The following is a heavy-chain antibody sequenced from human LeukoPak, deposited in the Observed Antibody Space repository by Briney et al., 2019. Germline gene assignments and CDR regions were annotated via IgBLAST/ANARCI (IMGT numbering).Heavy chain of an antibody. CDR2: IIPIFGTA. CDR3: ARDEEYCSSTSCSNYFDY. Sequence: SVKVSCKASGGTFSSYAISWVRQAPGQGLEWMGGIIPIFGTANYAQKFQGRVTITADESTSTAYMELSSLRSEDTAVYYCARDEEYCSSTSCSNYFDYWGQGTLVTASS. J-gene: IGHJ4*02. V-gene: IGHV1-69*13. CDR1: GGTFSSYA. D-gene: IGHD2-2*01.